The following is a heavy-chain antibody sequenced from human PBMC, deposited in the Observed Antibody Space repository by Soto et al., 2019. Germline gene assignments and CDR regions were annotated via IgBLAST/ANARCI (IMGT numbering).Heavy chain of an antibody. Sequence: ASVKVYCKTSGYTFTVDAMHWVRQAPGQRLEWIGWINAGNGNTKYSQKFQGRVTITRDTSASTAYMELSSLRSEDTAVYYCARDRFLGDYDYIWGSSDAFDIWGQGTMVTVSS. V-gene: IGHV1-3*01. CDR2: INAGNGNT. D-gene: IGHD3-16*01. CDR3: ARDRFLGDYDYIWGSSDAFDI. CDR1: GYTFTVDA. J-gene: IGHJ3*02.